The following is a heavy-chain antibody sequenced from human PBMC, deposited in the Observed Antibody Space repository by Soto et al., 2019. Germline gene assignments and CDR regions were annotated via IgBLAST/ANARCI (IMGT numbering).Heavy chain of an antibody. V-gene: IGHV3-23*01. D-gene: IGHD1-7*01. J-gene: IGHJ4*02. CDR3: AIPPTTSDFPAF. Sequence: EVQLLESGGGLVQPGGSLRLSCSASGFTFRNYAMSWVHQAPGKGLEWVSVLSGDGAVTFYADSVRDRFTISRDNLKSTLFLEMNNLRAEDTAVYYCAIPPTTSDFPAFWGQGSLVIVS. CDR1: GFTFRNYA. CDR2: LSGDGAVT.